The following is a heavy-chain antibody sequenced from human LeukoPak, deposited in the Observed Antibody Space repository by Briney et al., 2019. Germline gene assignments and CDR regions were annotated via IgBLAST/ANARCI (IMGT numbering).Heavy chain of an antibody. CDR2: ISYDGSNK. J-gene: IGHJ4*02. CDR1: GFTFSSYA. V-gene: IGHV3-30-3*01. Sequence: GGSLRLSCAASGFTFSSYAMHWVRQAPGKGLEWVAVISYDGSNKYYADSAKGRFTISRDNSKNTLYLQMNSLRAEDTAVYYCARDLYCSGGSCYEDNPRFDYWGQGTLVTVSS. CDR3: ARDLYCSGGSCYEDNPRFDY. D-gene: IGHD2-15*01.